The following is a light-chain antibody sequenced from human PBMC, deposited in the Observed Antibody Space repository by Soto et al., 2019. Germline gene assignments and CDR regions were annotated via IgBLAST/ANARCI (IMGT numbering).Light chain of an antibody. CDR2: EGT. J-gene: IGLJ2*01. CDR3: CLYTSFFSF. Sequence: QSALTQPASVSGSPGQSITISCIETTSDFGTKKFFSWYQQQPGKAPKLIIYEGTKRPSGVSSRFSGSKSGNTASLTVSGLQSDDEADYFCCLYTSFFSFFGGVTKLTVL. V-gene: IGLV2-23*01. CDR1: TSDFGTKKF.